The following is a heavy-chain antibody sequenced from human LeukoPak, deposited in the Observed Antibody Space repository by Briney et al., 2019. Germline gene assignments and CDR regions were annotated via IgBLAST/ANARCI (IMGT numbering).Heavy chain of an antibody. CDR1: GDSIRSYY. Sequence: PSETLSLTCSVSGDSIRSYYWSWIRKPPGKGLEWIGYISYSGSTKYNPSLKSRVTISIDTSKNQFSLKVSSVTAADTAVYYCARSSVAPVWFDPWAREPRSSSPQ. CDR3: ARSSVAPVWFDP. V-gene: IGHV4-59*01. D-gene: IGHD5-12*01. CDR2: ISYSGST. J-gene: IGHJ5*02.